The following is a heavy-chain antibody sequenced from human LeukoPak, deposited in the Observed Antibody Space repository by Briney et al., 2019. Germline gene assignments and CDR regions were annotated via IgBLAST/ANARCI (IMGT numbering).Heavy chain of an antibody. D-gene: IGHD2-2*02. Sequence: GGCLILGCAASGFTVSSHIINWGRQAPGKVVGWDSCISSSSSYIYYADSVKGRFTISRDNAKNSLYLQINSLRAEDTAVYYCASLTHTRDYWGQGTLVTVSS. J-gene: IGHJ4*02. CDR2: ISSSSSYI. CDR3: ASLTHTRDY. CDR1: GFTVSSHI. V-gene: IGHV3-21*01.